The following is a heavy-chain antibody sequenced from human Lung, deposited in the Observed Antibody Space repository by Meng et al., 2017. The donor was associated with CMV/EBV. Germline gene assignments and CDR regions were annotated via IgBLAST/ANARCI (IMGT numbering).Heavy chain of an antibody. CDR3: GRGQQAFDP. J-gene: IGHJ5*02. CDR1: GYSFTGYS. Sequence: KVSCKAYGYSFTGYSIHWVRQTPEKGLQWMGRISPNTGDTIYEENFQGRVTMTRDTSINTAYMELSSLTSDDTAVYYCGRGQQAFDPWGQGTLVTVFS. D-gene: IGHD1-1*01. V-gene: IGHV1-2*06. CDR2: ISPNTGDT.